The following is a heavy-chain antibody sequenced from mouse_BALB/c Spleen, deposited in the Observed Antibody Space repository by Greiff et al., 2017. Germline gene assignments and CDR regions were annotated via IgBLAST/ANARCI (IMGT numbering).Heavy chain of an antibody. V-gene: IGHV2-5-1*01. CDR3: AKTFYDYDGLDY. Sequence: QVQLKESGPSLVQPSQSLSITCTVSGFSLTSYGVHWVRQSPGKGLEWLGVIWRGGSTDYNAAFMSRLSITKDNSKSQVFFKMNSLQADDTAIYYCAKTFYDYDGLDYWGQGTTLTVSS. J-gene: IGHJ2*01. D-gene: IGHD2-4*01. CDR2: IWRGGST. CDR1: GFSLTSYG.